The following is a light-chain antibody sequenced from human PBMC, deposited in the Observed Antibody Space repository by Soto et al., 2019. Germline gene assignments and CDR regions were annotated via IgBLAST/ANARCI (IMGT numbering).Light chain of an antibody. CDR2: SSN. CDR3: SAWDASLNGVV. Sequence: QSVLTQPPSASGTPGQRVSISCSGGTSNIGSNTVNWYQQVAGTAPKLLIYSSNQRPSGVPDRFSGSKSGTSASLAISGLQFEDEADYYCSAWDASLNGVVFGGGTKLTVL. J-gene: IGLJ2*01. CDR1: TSNIGSNT. V-gene: IGLV1-44*01.